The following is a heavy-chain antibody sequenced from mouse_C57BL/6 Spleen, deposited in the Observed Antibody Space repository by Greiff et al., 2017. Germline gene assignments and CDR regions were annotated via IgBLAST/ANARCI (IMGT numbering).Heavy chain of an antibody. CDR2: INPSNGGT. Sequence: QVQLKQPGTELVKPGASVKLSCRASGYTFTSYWMHWVKQRPGQGLEWIGNINPSNGGTNYNEKFKSKATLTVDKSSSTAYMQLSSLTSEDSAVYYCARGHPQGYFDVWGTGTTVTVSS. V-gene: IGHV1-53*01. J-gene: IGHJ1*03. CDR3: ARGHPQGYFDV. CDR1: GYTFTSYW.